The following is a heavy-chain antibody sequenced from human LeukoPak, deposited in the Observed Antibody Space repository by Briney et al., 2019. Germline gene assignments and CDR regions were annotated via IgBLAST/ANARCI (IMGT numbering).Heavy chain of an antibody. CDR2: MNPNSGNT. D-gene: IGHD5-18*01. Sequence: ASVKVSCKASGYTFTSYDINWVRQATGQGLEWMGWMNPNSGNTGYAQKFQGRVTMTRNTSISTAYMELSSLRSEDTAVYYCARALGSDGYSYGYRDYWGQGTLSPSPQ. CDR1: GYTFTSYD. V-gene: IGHV1-8*01. J-gene: IGHJ4*02. CDR3: ARALGSDGYSYGYRDY.